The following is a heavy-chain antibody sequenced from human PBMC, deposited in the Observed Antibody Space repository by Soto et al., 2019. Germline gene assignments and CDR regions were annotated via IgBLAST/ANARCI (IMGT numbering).Heavy chain of an antibody. Sequence: PGGSLRLSCAASGFTFSDYYMSWIRQAPGKGLEWVSYISSSGSTIYYADSVKGRFTISRDNAKNSLYLQMNSLRAEDTAVYYCARRRYCSSTSCYPTEVYFDYWGQGTLVTVSS. CDR3: ARRRYCSSTSCYPTEVYFDY. CDR1: GFTFSDYY. J-gene: IGHJ4*02. CDR2: ISSSGSTI. D-gene: IGHD2-2*01. V-gene: IGHV3-11*01.